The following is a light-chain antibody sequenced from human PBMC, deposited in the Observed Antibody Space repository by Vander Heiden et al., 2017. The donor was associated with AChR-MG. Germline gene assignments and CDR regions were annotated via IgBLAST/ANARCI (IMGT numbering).Light chain of an antibody. CDR1: QSISSY. J-gene: IGKJ2*02. CDR3: QQTDSTPWT. Sequence: DIQMTQSPSSLSASVGDRVTITCRASQSISSYLNWYQQKPVKAPKLLIYAASSLQSGVPSRFSGSGSGTDFTLTISSLQPEDFATYYCQQTDSTPWTFGQGTKLEIK. V-gene: IGKV1-39*01. CDR2: AAS.